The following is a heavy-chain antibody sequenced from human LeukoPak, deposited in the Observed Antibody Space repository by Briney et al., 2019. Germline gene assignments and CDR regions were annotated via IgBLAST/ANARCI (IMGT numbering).Heavy chain of an antibody. CDR3: AKDLGASATTV. J-gene: IGHJ4*02. CDR1: GFTFEDHV. Sequence: GGSLGLSCAASGFTFEDHVMHWVRQAPGKGLEWVSSISWSGDRMGYADAVKGRFTISRDNAKNSLFLQMNSLRVEDTALYYCAKDLGASATTVWGQGTLVTVSS. D-gene: IGHD5-12*01. V-gene: IGHV3-9*01. CDR2: ISWSGDRM.